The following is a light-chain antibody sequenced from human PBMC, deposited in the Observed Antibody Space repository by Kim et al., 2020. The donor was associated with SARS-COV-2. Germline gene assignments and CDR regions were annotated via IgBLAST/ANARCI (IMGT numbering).Light chain of an antibody. CDR3: HVWDSTTTV. V-gene: IGLV3-1*01. J-gene: IGLJ2*01. CDR2: QDT. CDR1: RLGDKY. Sequence: SYELTQPPSVSVSPGQTASITCSGDRLGDKYVCWYQQKSGQSPVVVIYQDTKRPSGIPERFSGSNSGNTATLTISGTQAMDEADYYCHVWDSTTTVFGGGTQLTVL.